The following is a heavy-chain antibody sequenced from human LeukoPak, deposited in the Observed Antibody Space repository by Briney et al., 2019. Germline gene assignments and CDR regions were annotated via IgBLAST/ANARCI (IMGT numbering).Heavy chain of an antibody. CDR3: ARGRPPHDYGTLFDY. J-gene: IGHJ4*02. Sequence: SETLSLTCTVSGGAITGYYWSWIRQPPGRGLEWIGYIYYSGSTNYNPSLKSRVTMSVDTSKKQFSLKLSSVTAADTAVYYCARGRPPHDYGTLFDYWGQGTLVTVSS. D-gene: IGHD4-17*01. CDR2: IYYSGST. V-gene: IGHV4-59*01. CDR1: GGAITGYY.